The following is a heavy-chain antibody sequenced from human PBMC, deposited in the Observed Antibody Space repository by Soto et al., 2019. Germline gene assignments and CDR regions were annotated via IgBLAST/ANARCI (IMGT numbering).Heavy chain of an antibody. CDR1: GFTFSSYW. Sequence: GGSLRLSCAASGFTFSSYWMHWVRQAPGKGLVWVARINRDGRDTDYVDSVKGRFTISRDNAKNTLYLQMHSLRAEDTAVFYCGRGGSDSPMAPGYWGQGTLVTVSS. J-gene: IGHJ4*02. CDR3: GRGGSDSPMAPGY. CDR2: INRDGRDT. V-gene: IGHV3-74*01. D-gene: IGHD5-18*01.